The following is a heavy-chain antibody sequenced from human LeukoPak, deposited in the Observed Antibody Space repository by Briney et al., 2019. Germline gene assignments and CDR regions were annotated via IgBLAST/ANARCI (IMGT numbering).Heavy chain of an antibody. CDR1: GGSIRSSSYY. V-gene: IGHV4-39*01. J-gene: IGHJ3*02. CDR2: IYYSGST. Sequence: SETLSLTCTVSGGSIRSSSYYWGWIRQPPGKGLEWIGSIYYSGSTYYNPSLKSRVTISVDTSKNQFSLKLSSVTAADTAVYYCACHSSLDAFDIWGQGTMVTVSS. CDR3: ACHSSLDAFDI.